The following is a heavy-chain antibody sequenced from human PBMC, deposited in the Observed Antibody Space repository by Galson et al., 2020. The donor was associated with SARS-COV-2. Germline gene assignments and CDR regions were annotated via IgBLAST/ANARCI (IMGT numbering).Heavy chain of an antibody. V-gene: IGHV4-61*02. CDR1: GASISSGSYY. D-gene: IGHD3-3*01. CDR3: ARGNSPCATIFRVLIGSCGMDV. CDR2: IYKSGNT. J-gene: IGHJ6*02. Sequence: SETLSLTCTVSGASISSGSYYWSWIRQPAGKGLEWIGRIYKSGNTNYNPSLWSQVTISVDTSKNQFSLKLTSVTAADTAGYYCARGNSPCATIFRVLIGSCGMDVWGHGITVTVSS.